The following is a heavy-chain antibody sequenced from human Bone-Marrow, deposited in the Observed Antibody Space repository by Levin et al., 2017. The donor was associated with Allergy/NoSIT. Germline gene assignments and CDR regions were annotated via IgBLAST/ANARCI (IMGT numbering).Heavy chain of an antibody. J-gene: IGHJ2*01. CDR1: GGSISGHY. D-gene: IGHD6-13*01. CDR3: ARGGPSSKYFDL. V-gene: IGHV4-59*11. CDR2: IYYSGDT. Sequence: GSLRLSCTVSGGSISGHYWSWIRQPPGKGLEWIAWIYYSGDTNYNPSLKSRVTILVDTSKNQFSLKLDSVTAADTAVYYCARGGPSSKYFDLWGRGTLITVSS.